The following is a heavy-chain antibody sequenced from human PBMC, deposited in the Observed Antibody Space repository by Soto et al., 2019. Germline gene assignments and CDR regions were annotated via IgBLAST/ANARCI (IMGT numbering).Heavy chain of an antibody. CDR1: GFTFSGSA. CDR2: IRSKANSYAT. Sequence: GSLRLSCAASGFTFSGSAMHWVRQASGKGLEWVGRIRSKANSYATAYAASVKGRFTISRDDSKNTAYLQMNSLRAEDTAVYYCARNWNSDYWGQGTLVTVSS. J-gene: IGHJ4*02. V-gene: IGHV3-73*01. CDR3: ARNWNSDY. D-gene: IGHD1-1*01.